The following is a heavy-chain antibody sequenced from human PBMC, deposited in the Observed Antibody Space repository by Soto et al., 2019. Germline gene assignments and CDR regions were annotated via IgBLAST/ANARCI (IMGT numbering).Heavy chain of an antibody. CDR1: GYSISSGYY. Sequence: PSETLSLTCAVSGYSISSGYYWGWIRQPPGKGLEWIGSIYHSGSTYYNPSLKSRVTISVDTSKNQFSLKLSSVTAADTAVYYCARDGKNYYDSSGYYSGFNWFDPWGQGTLVTVSS. J-gene: IGHJ5*02. CDR3: ARDGKNYYDSSGYYSGFNWFDP. CDR2: IYHSGST. D-gene: IGHD3-22*01. V-gene: IGHV4-38-2*02.